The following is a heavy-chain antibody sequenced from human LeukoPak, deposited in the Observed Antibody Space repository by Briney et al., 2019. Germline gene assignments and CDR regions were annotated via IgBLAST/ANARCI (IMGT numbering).Heavy chain of an antibody. D-gene: IGHD3-22*01. CDR1: GGTFSSYA. CDR3: ARDGRSDSSGYYFPSIDY. CDR2: IIPILGIA. J-gene: IGHJ4*02. V-gene: IGHV1-69*04. Sequence: WASVKVSCKASGGTFSSYAISWVRQAPGQGLEWMGRIIPILGIANYAQKFQGRVTITADKSTSTAYMELSSLRSEDTAVYYSARDGRSDSSGYYFPSIDYWGQGTLVTVSS.